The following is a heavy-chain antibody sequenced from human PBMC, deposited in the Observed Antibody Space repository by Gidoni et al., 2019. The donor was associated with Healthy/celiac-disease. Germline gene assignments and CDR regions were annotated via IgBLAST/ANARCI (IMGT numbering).Heavy chain of an antibody. V-gene: IGHV3-21*01. Sequence: EVQLVESGGGLVKPGGSLRLSCAASGFTFSSYSMNWVRQAPGKWLEWVSSISSSSSYIYYADSVKGRFTISRDNAKNSLYLQMNSLRAEDTAVYYCASLNIVVVPAAIGRYNWFDPWGQGTLVTVSS. CDR1: GFTFSSYS. CDR2: ISSSSSYI. D-gene: IGHD2-2*01. J-gene: IGHJ5*02. CDR3: ASLNIVVVPAAIGRYNWFDP.